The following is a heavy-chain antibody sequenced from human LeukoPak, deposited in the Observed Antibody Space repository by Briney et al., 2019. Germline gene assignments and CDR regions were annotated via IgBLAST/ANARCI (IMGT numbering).Heavy chain of an antibody. CDR2: IYPGDSDT. Sequence: MGIIYPGDSDTRYSPSFQGQVTISADKSISTAYLQWSSLKASDTAMYYCARRGYSNYGFDWGQGTLVTVSS. V-gene: IGHV5-51*01. CDR3: ARRGYSNYGFD. J-gene: IGHJ4*02. D-gene: IGHD4-11*01.